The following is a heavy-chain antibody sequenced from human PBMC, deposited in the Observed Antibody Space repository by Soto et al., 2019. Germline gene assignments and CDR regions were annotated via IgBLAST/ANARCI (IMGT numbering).Heavy chain of an antibody. CDR1: EFTFSNDW. V-gene: IGHV3-7*04. D-gene: IGHD3-16*01. J-gene: IGHJ4*02. CDR2: IKQNGREK. CDR3: ARGRGDY. Sequence: GSRRLSCAASEFTFSNDWMSWVRQAPGKGLEWVANIKQNGREKLYVDSVKGRFTISRDNAKNALYLQMNSLRAEDTAVYYCARGRGDYWGLGTLVTVSS.